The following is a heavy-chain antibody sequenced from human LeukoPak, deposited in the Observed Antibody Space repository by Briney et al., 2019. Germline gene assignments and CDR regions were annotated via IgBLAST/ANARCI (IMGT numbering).Heavy chain of an antibody. CDR2: TYYRSKRYN. J-gene: IGHJ4*02. Sequence: SQTLSLTCAISGDSVSSSSAAWLWIRQSPSRGLEWLARTYYRSKRYNDYAVSVKSRLTINPDTSKNQFSLQLNSVTPDDTAVYYCARAQSGGYLDYWGQGTLVTVSS. CDR3: ARAQSGGYLDY. CDR1: GDSVSSSSAA. V-gene: IGHV6-1*01. D-gene: IGHD2-8*02.